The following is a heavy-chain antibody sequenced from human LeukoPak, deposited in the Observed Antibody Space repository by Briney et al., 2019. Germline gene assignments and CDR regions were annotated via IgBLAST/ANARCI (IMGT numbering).Heavy chain of an antibody. CDR3: AKGLVYYFDY. D-gene: IGHD6-6*01. CDR2: ISGSGDST. J-gene: IGHJ4*02. CDR1: GFTFSNYA. V-gene: IGHV3-23*01. Sequence: QPGGSLRLSCAASGFTFSNYAMSWVRQAPGKGLEWVSAISGSGDSTYYAGSVKGRFTISRDNSKNTLYLQMNSLRAEDTAVYYCAKGLVYYFDYWGQGTLVTVSS.